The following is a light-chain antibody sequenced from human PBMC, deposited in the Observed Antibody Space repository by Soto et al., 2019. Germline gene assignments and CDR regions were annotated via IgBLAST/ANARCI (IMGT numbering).Light chain of an antibody. CDR2: GAY. Sequence: EIVLTQSPGTLSLSPGERATLSCRASQSVSGSSLAWYQQQPGQAPRLLISGAYNRATGIPDRFSGSGSGTDFTLTISRLEPEDFAVYYCQQYGSSPRTFGQGTKLEIK. V-gene: IGKV3-20*01. J-gene: IGKJ2*01. CDR3: QQYGSSPRT. CDR1: QSVSGSS.